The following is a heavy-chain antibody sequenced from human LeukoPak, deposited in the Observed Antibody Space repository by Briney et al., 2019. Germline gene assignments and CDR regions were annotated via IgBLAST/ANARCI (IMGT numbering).Heavy chain of an antibody. CDR3: ASGQYYDLWSGYYVD. D-gene: IGHD3-3*01. CDR1: GGSFRGHY. Sequence: KASETLSLTCAVYGGSFRGHYWSWIRQPPGKGLEWIGEINHSGSTNYNPSLESRVTISVDTSKNHFSLKLSSVTAADTAVYYCASGQYYDLWSGYYVDWGQGTLVTVSA. J-gene: IGHJ4*02. CDR2: INHSGST. V-gene: IGHV4-34*01.